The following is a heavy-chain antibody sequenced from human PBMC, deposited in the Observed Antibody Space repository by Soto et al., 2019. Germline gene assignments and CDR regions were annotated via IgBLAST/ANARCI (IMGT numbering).Heavy chain of an antibody. CDR1: GFTFSSYA. D-gene: IGHD4-17*01. V-gene: IGHV3-23*01. J-gene: IGHJ1*01. CDR3: AKVGLRRRYGDFSEYFQH. CDR2: ISGSGGST. Sequence: EVQLLESGGGLVQPGGSLRLSCAASGFTFSSYAMSWVRQAPGKGLEWVSAISGSGGSTYYADSVKGRFTISRDNSKTTLYLQMNSLRAEDTAVYYCAKVGLRRRYGDFSEYFQHWGQGTLVTVSS.